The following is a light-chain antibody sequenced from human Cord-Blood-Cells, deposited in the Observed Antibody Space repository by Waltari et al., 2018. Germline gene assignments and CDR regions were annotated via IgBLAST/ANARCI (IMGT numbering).Light chain of an antibody. J-gene: IGLJ2*01. CDR3: QALDSSTVV. CDR1: KLGDKY. CDR2: QDS. Sequence: SYELTQPPSVSVSPGQTASITCSGDKLGDKYACWYQQKPGQSPVLVIYQDSKRPSGIPERFSGSNSGNTATLTISGTQAMDAADYSCQALDSSTVVFGGGTELTVL. V-gene: IGLV3-1*01.